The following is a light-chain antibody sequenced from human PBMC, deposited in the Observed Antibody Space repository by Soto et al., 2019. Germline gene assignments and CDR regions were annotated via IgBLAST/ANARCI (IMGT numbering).Light chain of an antibody. CDR2: KAS. J-gene: IGKJ1*01. CDR1: QSISSW. V-gene: IGKV1-5*03. Sequence: DIQMTQSASTLSASLGDRVTITWRASQSISSWLAWYQQKTGKAPKLLIYKASSLESGVPSRFSGSGSGTEFNLTISSLQPDDFATYYCQQYNSYSWTFGQGTKVDIK. CDR3: QQYNSYSWT.